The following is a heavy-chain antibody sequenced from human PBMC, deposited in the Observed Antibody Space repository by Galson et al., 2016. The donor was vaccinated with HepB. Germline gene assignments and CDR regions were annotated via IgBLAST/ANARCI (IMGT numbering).Heavy chain of an antibody. J-gene: IGHJ4*02. V-gene: IGHV3-21*01. Sequence: SLRLSCAASGFTFSSYAMTWVRQAPGKGLEWVLSIDNSGTYKYYGDSMKGRFTISRDNAKKSLYLQMNSLRAEDTAIYYCATGGPVYGSRGDYHDPNEHRGQGTQVTGSS. CDR2: IDNSGTYK. D-gene: IGHD3-22*01. CDR1: GFTFSSYA. CDR3: ATGGPVYGSRGDYHDPNEH.